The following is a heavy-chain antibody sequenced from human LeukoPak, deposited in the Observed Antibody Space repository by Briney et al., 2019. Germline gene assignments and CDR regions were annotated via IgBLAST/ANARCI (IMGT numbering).Heavy chain of an antibody. CDR2: ISWNSGSI. CDR3: AKWGDYDVLTGYYVSDY. Sequence: SGGSLRLSCAASGFTFDDYAMHWVRQAPGKGLEWVSGISWNSGSIGYADSVKGRFTISRNNSKNTVFLQMNSLRAEDTAVYYCAKWGDYDVLTGYYVSDYWGQGTLVTVSS. D-gene: IGHD3-9*01. CDR1: GFTFDDYA. V-gene: IGHV3-9*01. J-gene: IGHJ4*02.